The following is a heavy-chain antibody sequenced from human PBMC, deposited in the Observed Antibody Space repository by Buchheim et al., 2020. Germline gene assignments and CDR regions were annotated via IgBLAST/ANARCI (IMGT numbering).Heavy chain of an antibody. CDR1: GGSFSGYY. CDR2: INHSGST. CDR3: ARGGGPKYYYDSSGSSCWFDP. V-gene: IGHV4-34*01. J-gene: IGHJ5*02. Sequence: QVQLQQWGAGLLKPSETLSLTCAVYGGSFSGYYWSWIRQPPGKGLEWIGEINHSGSTNYNPSLKSRVTISVDTSKNQFSLKLSSVTAADTAVYYCARGGGPKYYYDSSGSSCWFDPWGQGTL. D-gene: IGHD3-22*01.